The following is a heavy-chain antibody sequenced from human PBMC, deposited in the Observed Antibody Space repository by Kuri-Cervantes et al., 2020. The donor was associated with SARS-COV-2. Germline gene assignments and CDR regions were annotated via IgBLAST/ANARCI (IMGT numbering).Heavy chain of an antibody. CDR2: INNDGYYT. J-gene: IGHJ4*02. V-gene: IGHV3-64D*08. Sequence: GGSLRLSCSASGLTFSHYVMHWVRQAPGKGLEYVSAINNDGYYTYYTDSVKGRFITSRDNSKNTLYLQMSSLRAEDTAVYYCVKSLRFLEWLPLDYWGQGTLVTVSS. CDR3: VKSLRFLEWLPLDY. D-gene: IGHD3-3*01. CDR1: GLTFSHYV.